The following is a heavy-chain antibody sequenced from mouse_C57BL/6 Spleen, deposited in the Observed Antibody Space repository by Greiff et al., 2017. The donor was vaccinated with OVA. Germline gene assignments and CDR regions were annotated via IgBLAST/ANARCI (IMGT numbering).Heavy chain of an antibody. CDR1: GFTFSSYG. D-gene: IGHD1-1*01. V-gene: IGHV5-6*02. CDR3: ARHITTVVLYYFDY. J-gene: IGHJ2*01. Sequence: DVMLVESGGDLVKPGGSLKLSCAASGFTFSSYGMSWVRQTPDKRLEWVATISSGGSYTYYPDSVKGRFTISRDNAKNTLYLQMSSLKSEDTAMYYCARHITTVVLYYFDYWGQGTTLTVSS. CDR2: ISSGGSYT.